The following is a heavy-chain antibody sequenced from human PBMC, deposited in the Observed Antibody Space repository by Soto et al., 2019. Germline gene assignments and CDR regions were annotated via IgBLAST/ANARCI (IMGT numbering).Heavy chain of an antibody. Sequence: QVQLVQSGAEVKKPGASVKVSCKASGYTFTSYGISWVRQAPGQGLEWMGWISAYNGNTNYAQKLQGRVTMTTDTSTSTAYMELRSLRSDDTAVYYCARDMRRYCSGGSCLLLDYWGQGTLVTVSS. CDR3: ARDMRRYCSGGSCLLLDY. J-gene: IGHJ4*02. CDR2: ISAYNGNT. D-gene: IGHD2-15*01. CDR1: GYTFTSYG. V-gene: IGHV1-18*01.